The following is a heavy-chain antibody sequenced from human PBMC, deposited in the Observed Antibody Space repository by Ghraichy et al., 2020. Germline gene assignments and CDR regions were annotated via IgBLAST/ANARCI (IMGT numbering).Heavy chain of an antibody. CDR1: GFTFEDYA. CDR2: ISWNSGRI. CDR3: AKDLQWRRGGWLVGDY. J-gene: IGHJ4*02. Sequence: GGSLRLSCAASGFTFEDYAMHWVRQAPGKGLEWVSVISWNSGRIGYADSVKGRFTISRDNAKKSLYLQMNSLRAEDTALYYCAKDLQWRRGGWLVGDYWGQGGLVIVSS. D-gene: IGHD6-19*01. V-gene: IGHV3-9*01.